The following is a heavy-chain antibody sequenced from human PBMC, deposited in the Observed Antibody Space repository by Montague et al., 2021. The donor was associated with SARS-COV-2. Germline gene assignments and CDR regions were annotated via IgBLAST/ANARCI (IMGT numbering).Heavy chain of an antibody. CDR2: ISSSTNII. D-gene: IGHD6-6*01. Sequence: SLRLSCAAPGFTFSSYSVNWVRQAPGKGLEWISYISSSTNIIYYADSVKGRFTISRDNARNSLYLQMNNLRVDDTAVYYCAKDLVLRAARPDALDVWGQGTVVTVSS. CDR3: AKDLVLRAARPDALDV. J-gene: IGHJ3*01. CDR1: GFTFSSYS. V-gene: IGHV3-48*04.